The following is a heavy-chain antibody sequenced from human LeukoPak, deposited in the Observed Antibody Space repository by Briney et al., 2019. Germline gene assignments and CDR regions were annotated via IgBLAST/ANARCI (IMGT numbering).Heavy chain of an antibody. CDR1: GYTFINYY. CDR3: ARDESTSILWW. V-gene: IGHV1-46*01. D-gene: IGHD2-21*01. Sequence: SVKVSCKASGYTFINYYMHWVRQAPGQGLEWMGIINPSGGSTSYAQKFQGRVAMTRDASTSTVYMELSCLRSEDTPVYYCARDESTSILWWWGQGTLVTVSS. J-gene: IGHJ1*01. CDR2: INPSGGST.